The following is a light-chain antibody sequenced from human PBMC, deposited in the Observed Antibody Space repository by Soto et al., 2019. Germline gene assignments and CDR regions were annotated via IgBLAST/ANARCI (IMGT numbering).Light chain of an antibody. Sequence: EIVLTQSPGTLSLSPGERATLSCRASQGFTSTHLAWYQQKPGQAPRLLIYGASSRATGIPDRFSGSGSGTDFTLTISRLEPEEFAVYNCQQYGSSPFTFGPGTKVDIK. CDR1: QGFTSTH. CDR3: QQYGSSPFT. J-gene: IGKJ3*01. V-gene: IGKV3-20*01. CDR2: GAS.